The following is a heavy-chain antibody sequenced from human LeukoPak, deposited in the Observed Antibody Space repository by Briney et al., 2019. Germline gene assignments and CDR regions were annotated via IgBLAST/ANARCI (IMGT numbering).Heavy chain of an antibody. CDR2: ISAYNGNT. CDR1: GYTFTSYG. V-gene: IGHV1-18*01. J-gene: IGHJ5*02. D-gene: IGHD2-2*02. Sequence: ASVKVSCKASGYTFTSYGISWVRQAPGQGLEWMGWISAYNGNTNYAQKLQGRVTITTDTSTSTAYMELRSLRSDDTAVYYCARGLVPAAICWWFDPWGQGTLVTVSS. CDR3: ARGLVPAAICWWFDP.